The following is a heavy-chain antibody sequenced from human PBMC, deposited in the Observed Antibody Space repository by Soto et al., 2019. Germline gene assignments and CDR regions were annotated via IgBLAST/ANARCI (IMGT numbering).Heavy chain of an antibody. CDR2: ITHMLGTS. CDR3: ATYSPGSSGGNWFDP. J-gene: IGHJ5*02. CDR1: GGTFSKFG. D-gene: IGHD6-19*01. Sequence: QLVQSGAEVTKPGSSVTVSCQAFGGTFSKFGVSWVRQSPGQGLQWMGDITHMLGTSTITQRVHDRVTLTADEFTTVAYMELNSLTSEDTVIYSAATYSPGSSGGNWFDPWGQGTLVTVSP. V-gene: IGHV1-69*01.